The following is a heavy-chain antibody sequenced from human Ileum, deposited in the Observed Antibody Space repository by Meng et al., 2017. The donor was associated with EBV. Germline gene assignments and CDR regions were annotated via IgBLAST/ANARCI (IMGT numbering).Heavy chain of an antibody. CDR3: ATGVADFEY. J-gene: IGHJ4*02. Sequence: QVQLVQSGAEVKKPGASVKVSCKASGYTFTSYDINWVRQGTGQRLEWMGWMNPNRGTTGYAQKFQGRVTMTRNISKSTAYMDLSSLRSEDTAVYYCATGVADFEYWGQGTRVTVSS. CDR2: MNPNRGTT. D-gene: IGHD6-19*01. V-gene: IGHV1-8*01. CDR1: GYTFTSYD.